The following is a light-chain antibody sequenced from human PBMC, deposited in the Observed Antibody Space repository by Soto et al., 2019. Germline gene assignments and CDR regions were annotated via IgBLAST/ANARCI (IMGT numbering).Light chain of an antibody. J-gene: IGLJ3*02. CDR1: SSDVGGYNY. CDR3: SSYTSSSTLPG. V-gene: IGLV2-14*01. Sequence: QSALTQPASVSGSPGQSITISCTGTSSDVGGYNYVSWYQQHPGKAPKLMIYEVSNRPSGVSNRFSGSKSGNTASLTISGLQAEDEADYYCSSYTSSSTLPGFGGGTKLTVL. CDR2: EVS.